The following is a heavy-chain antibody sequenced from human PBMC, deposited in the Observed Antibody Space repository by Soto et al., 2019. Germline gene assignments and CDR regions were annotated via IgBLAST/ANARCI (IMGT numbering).Heavy chain of an antibody. CDR3: ARGMTVAAGRHFDY. D-gene: IGHD2-15*01. Sequence: GGSLRLSCAASGFTFSTHSMNWVRQSPGKGPEWVAYISRSTTTIYYADSVEGRFTVSRDNAQDSLFLQMNSLRDDDTAMYYCARGMTVAAGRHFDYWGQGTQVTVSS. J-gene: IGHJ4*02. CDR1: GFTFSTHS. V-gene: IGHV3-48*02. CDR2: ISRSTTTI.